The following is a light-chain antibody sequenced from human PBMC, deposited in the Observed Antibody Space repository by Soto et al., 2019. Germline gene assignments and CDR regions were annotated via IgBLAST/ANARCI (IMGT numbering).Light chain of an antibody. CDR2: EVN. Sequence: QSALTQPPSASGSPGQSVAISCTGTSSDVGGYNYVSWYQQHPGKAPKLMIYEVNKRPSGVPDRFSGSKSGNTASLTVSGLQAEDEADYYCGSYTSSSTLVFGAGTKLTVL. V-gene: IGLV2-8*01. CDR3: GSYTSSSTLV. J-gene: IGLJ2*01. CDR1: SSDVGGYNY.